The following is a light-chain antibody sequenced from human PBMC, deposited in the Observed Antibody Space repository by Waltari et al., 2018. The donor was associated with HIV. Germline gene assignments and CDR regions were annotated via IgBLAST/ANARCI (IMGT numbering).Light chain of an antibody. Sequence: DIVLTQAQDSLAVSLCVRAAIYRKPTRSVFYSSNNKNYLAWYHQKPGQPPKLIIYWASTREAGVPDRFSGSGSQTDFTLTISSLQAEDVAVYYCQQYYSTLRTFGQGTKVESK. CDR2: WAS. J-gene: IGKJ1*01. CDR3: QQYYSTLRT. CDR1: RSVFYSSNNKNY. V-gene: IGKV4-1*01.